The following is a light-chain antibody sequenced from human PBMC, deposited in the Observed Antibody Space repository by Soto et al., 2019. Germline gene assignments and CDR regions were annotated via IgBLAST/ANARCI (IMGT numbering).Light chain of an antibody. CDR3: MQALQILWT. Sequence: PDSLAVSLGERATINCKSSQSVLYSSNNKNYLAWYQQKPGQPPKLLIYWASTRESGVPDRFSGSGSGTDFTLTISRVEAEDVGVYYCMQALQILWTFGQGTKV. CDR1: QSVLYSSNNKNY. V-gene: IGKV4-1*01. J-gene: IGKJ1*01. CDR2: WAS.